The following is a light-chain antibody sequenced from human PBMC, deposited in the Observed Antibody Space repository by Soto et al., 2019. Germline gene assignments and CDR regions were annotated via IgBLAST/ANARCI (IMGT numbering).Light chain of an antibody. J-gene: IGKJ1*01. CDR1: QPIVTSF. V-gene: IGKV3-20*01. CDR2: GAS. CDR3: QQYGSSWT. Sequence: ESVLTQSPGTLSLSPGERATLSCRASQPIVTSFLAWYQQKPGQAPRLLIYGASHRATGTPDRFSGIGSGTDFTLTINRLEPEDFAVYYCQQYGSSWTFGQGTKVEIK.